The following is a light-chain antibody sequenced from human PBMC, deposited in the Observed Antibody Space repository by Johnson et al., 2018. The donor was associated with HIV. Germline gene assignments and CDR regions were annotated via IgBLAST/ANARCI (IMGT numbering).Light chain of an antibody. Sequence: QSVLTQPPSVSAAPGQKVTISCSGSSSNIGNNYVSWYQQLPGTAPKLLIYDNNKRPSGIPDRFSGSKSATSATLGITGLQTGDEADYYCETWDSSLSAPYVFGTGTKVTVL. CDR1: SSNIGNNY. CDR2: DNN. V-gene: IGLV1-51*01. J-gene: IGLJ1*01. CDR3: ETWDSSLSAPYV.